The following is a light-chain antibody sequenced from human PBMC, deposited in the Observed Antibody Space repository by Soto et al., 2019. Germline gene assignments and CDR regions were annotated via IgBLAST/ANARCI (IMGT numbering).Light chain of an antibody. Sequence: DIVLTQSPATLSLSPGERATLSCRASQSVRSYLGWYQQRPGQAPRLLIYDASNRATGIPARFSGSGSGTDFTLTISSLEPKDFAVYYCQQGGTFGQGTRLEIK. CDR3: QQGGT. V-gene: IGKV3-11*01. CDR2: DAS. J-gene: IGKJ5*01. CDR1: QSVRSY.